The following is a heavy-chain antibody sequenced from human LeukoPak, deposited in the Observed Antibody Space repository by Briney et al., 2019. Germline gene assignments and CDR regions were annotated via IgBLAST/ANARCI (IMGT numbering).Heavy chain of an antibody. J-gene: IGHJ4*02. CDR3: ARYNDFWSGYFYFDY. D-gene: IGHD3-3*01. CDR2: IYYSGST. Sequence: PSETLSLTCTVSGGSISSSSYYWGWIRQPPGKGLEWIGSIYYSGSTYYNPSLKSRVTMSVDTSKNQFSLKLRSVTAADTAVYYCARYNDFWSGYFYFDYWGQGTLVTVSS. V-gene: IGHV4-39*07. CDR1: GGSISSSSYY.